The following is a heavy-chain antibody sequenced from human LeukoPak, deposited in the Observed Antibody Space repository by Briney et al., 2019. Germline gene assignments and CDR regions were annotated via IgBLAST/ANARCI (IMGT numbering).Heavy chain of an antibody. D-gene: IGHD1-26*01. Sequence: GRSLRLSCVASGFTFSSYGMHWVRQAPGKGLEWVAVIWYDGSNKYYADSVKGRFTISRDNSKNTLYLQMNSLRAEDTAVYYCAKGRGLWEGPYDPEFDYWGQGTLVTVSS. V-gene: IGHV3-33*06. CDR3: AKGRGLWEGPYDPEFDY. CDR1: GFTFSSYG. CDR2: IWYDGSNK. J-gene: IGHJ4*02.